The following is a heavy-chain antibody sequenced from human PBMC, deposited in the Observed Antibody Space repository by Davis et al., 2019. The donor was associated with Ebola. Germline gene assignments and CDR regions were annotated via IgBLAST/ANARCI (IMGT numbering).Heavy chain of an antibody. CDR1: GFTFSNYW. V-gene: IGHV3-7*03. J-gene: IGHJ6*02. D-gene: IGHD4-17*01. CDR3: AKGLRGYGDYGEAEGYYYYGMDV. CDR2: IKQDGSTK. Sequence: GESLKISCTASGFTFSNYWMNWVRQAPGKGLEWVANIKQDGSTKYYVDSVKGRFTISRDNSKNTLYLQMNSLRAEDTAVYYCAKGLRGYGDYGEAEGYYYYGMDVWGQGTTVTVSS.